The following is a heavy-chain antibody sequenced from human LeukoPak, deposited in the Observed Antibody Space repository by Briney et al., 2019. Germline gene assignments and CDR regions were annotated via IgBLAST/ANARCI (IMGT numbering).Heavy chain of an antibody. J-gene: IGHJ4*02. D-gene: IGHD1-26*01. CDR3: ARRGPYSGSYDY. CDR2: ICTSGST. CDR1: GGSISSYY. V-gene: IGHV4-4*07. Sequence: SETLSLTCTVSGGSISSYYWSWIRQPAGKGLEWIGRICTSGSTNYNPSLKSRVTMSVDTSKNQFSLKLSSVTAADTAVYYCARRGPYSGSYDYWGQGTLVTVSS.